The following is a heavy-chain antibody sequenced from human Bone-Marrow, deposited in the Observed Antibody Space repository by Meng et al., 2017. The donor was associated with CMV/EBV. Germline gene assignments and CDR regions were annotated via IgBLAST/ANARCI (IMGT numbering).Heavy chain of an antibody. D-gene: IGHD2-21*02. CDR2: IVHMFSAD. V-gene: IGHV1-69*01. CDR3: AKDKTLVPTAIRRSSSYHYRMDV. J-gene: IGHJ6*02. Sequence: SWVRQSPGQGLGHVREIVHMFSADNYAQGFEDSVTITADVSTSTAYMEGSSLRSGVTAVYFCAKDKTLVPTAIRRSSSYHYRMDVWGQGTLVTVSS.